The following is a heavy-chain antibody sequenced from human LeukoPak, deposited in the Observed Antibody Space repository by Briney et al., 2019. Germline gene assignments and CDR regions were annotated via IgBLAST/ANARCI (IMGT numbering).Heavy chain of an antibody. Sequence: ASVNVSCKASGSTFTAYYIHWVRQAPGQGLEWMGWINPNSGGTNYAQRFQGRVTMTRDTSITTAYMELSRLRSDDTAVYYCASPWGRWFGELIWYFDLWGRGTLVTVSS. D-gene: IGHD3-10*01. V-gene: IGHV1-2*02. CDR3: ASPWGRWFGELIWYFDL. CDR1: GSTFTAYY. J-gene: IGHJ2*01. CDR2: INPNSGGT.